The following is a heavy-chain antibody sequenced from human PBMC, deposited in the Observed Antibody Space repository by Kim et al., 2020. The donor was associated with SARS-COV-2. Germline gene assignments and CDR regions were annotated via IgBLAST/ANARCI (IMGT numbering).Heavy chain of an antibody. Sequence: PSIKRRVTISVETSKNQFSLKLSSVTAADTAVYYCASPFLRYFDWFRFDYWGQGTLVTVSS. J-gene: IGHJ4*02. D-gene: IGHD3-9*01. V-gene: IGHV4-39*01. CDR3: ASPFLRYFDWFRFDY.